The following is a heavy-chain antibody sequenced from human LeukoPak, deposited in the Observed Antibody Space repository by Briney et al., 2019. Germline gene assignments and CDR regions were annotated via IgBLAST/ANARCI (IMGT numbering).Heavy chain of an antibody. V-gene: IGHV1-2*06. CDR2: INPNSGGT. CDR1: GYTFTGYY. D-gene: IGHD6-19*01. Sequence: ASVKVSCKASGYTFTGYYMHWVRQAPGQGLEWMGRINPNSGGTNYAQKFQGRVTMTRDTSISTAYMELSRLRSDDTAVYYCARVGSSGWYIWDYWGQGTLVTVSS. J-gene: IGHJ4*02. CDR3: ARVGSSGWYIWDY.